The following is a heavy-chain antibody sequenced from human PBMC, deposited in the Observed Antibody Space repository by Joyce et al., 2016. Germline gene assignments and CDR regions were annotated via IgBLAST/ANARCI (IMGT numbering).Heavy chain of an antibody. CDR3: ARDGSPTLDTDGYYYEVATNFDY. CDR1: GFNFSTYP. CDR2: ISYDGLNK. J-gene: IGHJ4*02. D-gene: IGHD3-22*01. V-gene: IGHV3-30-3*01. Sequence: QVQLVESGGGVVRPGRSLRLSCAASGFNFSTYPMHWVRQAPGKGLEWVAVISYDGLNKHSADSVKGRLTISRDNSKSTLYLQMNSLRTEDTAVYFCARDGSPTLDTDGYYYEVATNFDYWGQGTLITVSS.